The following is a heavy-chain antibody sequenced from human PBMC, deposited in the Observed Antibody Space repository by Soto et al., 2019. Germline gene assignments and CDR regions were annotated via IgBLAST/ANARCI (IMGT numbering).Heavy chain of an antibody. V-gene: IGHV4-59*01. CDR1: GGSISSYY. J-gene: IGHJ4*02. D-gene: IGHD2-21*01. CDR2: IYYSGST. CDR3: ARSGRVMPFDY. Sequence: LSLTCTVSGGSISSYYWSWIRQPPGKGLEWIGYIYYSGSTNYNPSLKSRVTISVDTSKNQFSLKLSSVTAADTAVYYCARSGRVMPFDYWGQGTLVTVSS.